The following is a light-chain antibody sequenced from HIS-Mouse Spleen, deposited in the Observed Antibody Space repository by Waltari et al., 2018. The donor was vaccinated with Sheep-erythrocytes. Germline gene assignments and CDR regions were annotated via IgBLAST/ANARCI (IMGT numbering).Light chain of an antibody. J-gene: IGLJ3*02. V-gene: IGLV2-23*01. CDR2: EGS. Sequence: QSALTQPRPVSGSPGQSVTISCTGTSSGVGGYNLVSWYQQHPGKAPKLMIYEGSKRPSGVSNRFSGSKSGNTASLTISGLQAEDEADYYCCSYAGSSTPWVFGGGTKLTVL. CDR1: SSGVGGYNL. CDR3: CSYAGSSTPWV.